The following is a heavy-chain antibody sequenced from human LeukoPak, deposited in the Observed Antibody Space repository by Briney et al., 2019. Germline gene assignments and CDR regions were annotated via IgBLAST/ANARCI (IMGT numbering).Heavy chain of an antibody. CDR3: ARDNAYTFDY. CDR2: INTNGNSA. J-gene: IGHJ4*02. D-gene: IGHD5-24*01. CDR1: GFTFSSYW. V-gene: IGHV3-74*01. Sequence: GGSLRLSCAGSGFTFSSYWMNWVRQVPGKGLAWVAHINTNGNSASYADSVKGRFTISRDNAKSTLYLQMSSLRAEDTAVYYCARDNAYTFDYWGQGTLVTVSS.